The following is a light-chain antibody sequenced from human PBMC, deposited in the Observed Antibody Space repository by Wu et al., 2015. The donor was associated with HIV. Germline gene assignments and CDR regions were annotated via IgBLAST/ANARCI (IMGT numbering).Light chain of an antibody. CDR2: DAS. CDR3: QQYGTSSIT. J-gene: IGKJ5*01. Sequence: EIVLTQSPATLSLSPGERATLSCRASQSVSNSLAWYQQKPGQAPRLLIYDASDRATGISARFSGSGSGTDFTLTISSLEPEDFAVYYCQQYGTSSITFGQGTRLEIK. V-gene: IGKV3-11*01. CDR1: QSVSNS.